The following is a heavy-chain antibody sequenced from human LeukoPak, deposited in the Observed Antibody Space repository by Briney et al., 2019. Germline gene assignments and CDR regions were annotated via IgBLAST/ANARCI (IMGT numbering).Heavy chain of an antibody. CDR2: VSYSGNA. J-gene: IGHJ5*02. CDR3: ARGVVAATLFWFDP. Sequence: PSETLSLTCVVSGGSMNTYYWSWIRQAPGKGLEWIGYVSYSGNAHCNASLKSRATISVDTSRNQFSLRLTSLTAADTAVYYCARGVVAATLFWFDPWGQGARVTVSS. CDR1: GGSMNTYY. V-gene: IGHV4-59*01. D-gene: IGHD6-13*01.